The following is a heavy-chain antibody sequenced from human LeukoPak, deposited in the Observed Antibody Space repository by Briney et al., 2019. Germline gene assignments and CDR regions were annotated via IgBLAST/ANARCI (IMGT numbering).Heavy chain of an antibody. V-gene: IGHV3-23*01. CDR2: ISGSGGST. Sequence: TGGSLRLSCAASGFTFSSYAMSWVRQAPGKGLEWVSAISGSGGSTYYADSVKGRFTISRDNSKNTLYLQMNSLRAEDTAVYYCAKGGERKYYDILTGYHYYFDYWGQGTLVTVSS. CDR1: GFTFSSYA. CDR3: AKGGERKYYDILTGYHYYFDY. J-gene: IGHJ4*02. D-gene: IGHD3-9*01.